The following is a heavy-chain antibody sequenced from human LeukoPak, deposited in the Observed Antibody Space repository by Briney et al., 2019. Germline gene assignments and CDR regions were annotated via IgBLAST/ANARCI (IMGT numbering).Heavy chain of an antibody. CDR3: ARDGSSVYDF. CDR1: AYTFTDYF. J-gene: IGHJ4*02. V-gene: IGHV1-2*02. CDR2: IDASNDAT. Sequence: GASVKVSCKASAYTFTDYFIHWERHAPGRGLELMGWIDASNDATSYTQSLEGRVIITRVTSIGAVYMELSMLTSDDTAVYYCARDGSSVYDFWGQGTLVTVSS.